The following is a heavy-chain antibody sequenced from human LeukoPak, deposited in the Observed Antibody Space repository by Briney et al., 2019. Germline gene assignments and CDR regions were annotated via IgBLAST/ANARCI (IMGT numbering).Heavy chain of an antibody. CDR1: GYTFTSYG. CDR3: ARVPIPEVLWFGEEQGGYYYYYMDV. V-gene: IGHV1-18*01. D-gene: IGHD3-10*01. J-gene: IGHJ6*03. Sequence: ASVKVSCKASGYTFTSYGISWVRQAPGQGLEWMGWISAYNGKTNYAQKLQGRVTMTTDTSTSTAYMELRSLRSDDTAMYYCARVPIPEVLWFGEEQGGYYYYYMDVWGKGTTVTISS. CDR2: ISAYNGKT.